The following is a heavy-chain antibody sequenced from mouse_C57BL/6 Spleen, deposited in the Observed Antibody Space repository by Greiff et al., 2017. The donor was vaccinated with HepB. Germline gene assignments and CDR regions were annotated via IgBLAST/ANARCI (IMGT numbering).Heavy chain of an antibody. CDR1: GYTFTSYW. Sequence: VQLQQSGAELVKPGASVKLSCKASGYTFTSYWMQWVKQRPGQGLEWIGEIDPSDSYTNYNQKFKGKATLTVDTSSSTAYMQLSSLTSEDSAVYYCATGTWGYWGQGTTLTVSS. D-gene: IGHD4-1*01. CDR3: ATGTWGY. CDR2: IDPSDSYT. V-gene: IGHV1-50*01. J-gene: IGHJ2*01.